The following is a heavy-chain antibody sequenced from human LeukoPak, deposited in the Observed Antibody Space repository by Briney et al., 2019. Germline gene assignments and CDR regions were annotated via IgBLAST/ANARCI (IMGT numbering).Heavy chain of an antibody. CDR2: ISSSSSTI. V-gene: IGHV3-48*04. D-gene: IGHD2-2*01. Sequence: GGSLRLSCAASVFTFSSYSMNWVPQAPGKGLEWVSYISSSSSTIYYADSVKGRFTISRDNAKNSLYLQMNSLRAEETAVYYCAADIVVIPAALWGQGTLVTVSS. CDR3: AADIVVIPAAL. CDR1: VFTFSSYS. J-gene: IGHJ4*02.